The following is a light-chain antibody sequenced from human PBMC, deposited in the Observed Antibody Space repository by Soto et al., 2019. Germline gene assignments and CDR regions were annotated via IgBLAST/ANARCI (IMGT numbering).Light chain of an antibody. CDR1: QGISSF. CDR2: GAS. Sequence: IQLTQSPSSLSASIGDRVTITCRASQGISSFLAWYQQKPGKAPKLLIYGASILQSGVPSRFSGSGSGTDFTLTIGSLQPEDIATYYCQQLNSFPIPFGPGTKVDIK. V-gene: IGKV1-9*01. J-gene: IGKJ3*01. CDR3: QQLNSFPIP.